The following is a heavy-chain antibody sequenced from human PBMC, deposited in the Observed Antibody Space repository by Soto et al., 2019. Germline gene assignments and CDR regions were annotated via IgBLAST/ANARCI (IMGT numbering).Heavy chain of an antibody. D-gene: IGHD6-13*01. V-gene: IGHV3-30*18. CDR2: ISYDGSNK. CDR1: GFTFSSYG. J-gene: IGHJ5*02. Sequence: QVQLVESGGGVVQPGRSLRLSCAASGFTFSSYGMHWVRQAPGKGLEWVAVISYDGSNKYYADSVKGRFTISRDNSKNTLYLQMNSLRAEVTAVYYCAKVGSSSWYLRRSHFDPWGHGTLVTVSS. CDR3: AKVGSSSWYLRRSHFDP.